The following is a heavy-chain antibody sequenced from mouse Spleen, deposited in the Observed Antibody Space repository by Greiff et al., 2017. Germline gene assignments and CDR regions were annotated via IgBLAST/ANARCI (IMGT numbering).Heavy chain of an antibody. CDR2: IWRDGST. D-gene: IGHD6-5*01. CDR3: ARNSLSSWDFDV. Sequence: VQGVESGPGLVAPSQSLSITCTVSGFSLTNYAVHWVRQSPGKGLEWLGVIWRDGSTDYNAAFISRLSISKDNSKSHVFFKMNSLQADDTAIYYCARNSLSSWDFDVWGAGTTVTVSS. V-gene: IGHV2-4-1*01. J-gene: IGHJ1*01. CDR1: GFSLTNYA.